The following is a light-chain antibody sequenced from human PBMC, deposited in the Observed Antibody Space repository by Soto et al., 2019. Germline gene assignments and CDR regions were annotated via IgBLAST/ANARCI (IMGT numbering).Light chain of an antibody. J-gene: IGLJ3*02. CDR1: SSDVGSYNY. V-gene: IGLV2-14*01. CDR2: EVS. CDR3: CSYAGSSPGV. Sequence: QSALTQPVSVSGSPGQSITISCTGTSSDVGSYNYVSWYQQHPGKAPKLMIYEVSNRPSGVSNRFSGSKSGNTASLTISGLQAEDEANYYCCSYAGSSPGVFGGGTQLTVL.